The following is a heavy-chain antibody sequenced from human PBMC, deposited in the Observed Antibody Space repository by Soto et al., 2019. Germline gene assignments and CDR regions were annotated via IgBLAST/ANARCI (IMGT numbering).Heavy chain of an antibody. Sequence: PGGSLRLSCAASGFTFSNAWMSWVRQAPGKGLEWVGRIKSKTDGGTTDYAAPVKGRFTISRDDSKNTLYLQMNSLKPEDTAVYYCTKDIVVVVAATLRGYYYYGMDVWGQGTTVTVSS. V-gene: IGHV3-15*01. CDR1: GFTFSNAW. CDR3: TKDIVVVVAATLRGYYYYGMDV. CDR2: IKSKTDGGTT. D-gene: IGHD2-15*01. J-gene: IGHJ6*02.